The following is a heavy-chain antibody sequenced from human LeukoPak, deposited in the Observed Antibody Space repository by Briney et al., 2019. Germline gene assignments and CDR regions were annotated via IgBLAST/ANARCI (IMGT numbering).Heavy chain of an antibody. CDR3: AREWPRADYIFDY. V-gene: IGHV3-21*01. CDR2: ISSSSSYI. J-gene: IGHJ4*02. D-gene: IGHD4-11*01. CDR1: GFTFSSYS. Sequence: GGSLRLSCAASGFTFSSYSMNWVRQAPGKGLEWVSSISSSSSYIYYADSVKGRFTISRDNAKNSLYLQMNSLRAEDTAVYYCAREWPRADYIFDYWGQGTLVTVSP.